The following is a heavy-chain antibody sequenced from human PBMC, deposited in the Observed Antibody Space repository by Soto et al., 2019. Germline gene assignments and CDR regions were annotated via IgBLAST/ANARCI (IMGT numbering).Heavy chain of an antibody. V-gene: IGHV3-21*01. Sequence: GGSLRLSCAASGITFSSYSMNWVRQASGKGLEWVSSISSSSSYIYYADSVKGRFTISRDNAKNSLYLQMNSLRAVDMAVYYCTRDTYSSGWYVDYWGQGTLVTVSS. CDR3: TRDTYSSGWYVDY. J-gene: IGHJ4*02. D-gene: IGHD6-19*01. CDR1: GITFSSYS. CDR2: ISSSSSYI.